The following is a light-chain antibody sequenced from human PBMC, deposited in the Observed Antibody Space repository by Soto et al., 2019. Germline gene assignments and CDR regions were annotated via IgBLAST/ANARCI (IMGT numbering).Light chain of an antibody. CDR1: QSVTTF. CDR2: DAS. V-gene: IGKV3-11*01. Sequence: EIVLTQSPATLSLSPGERATLSCRVSQSVTTFLAWYQQKPGQAPRLLIYDASHRATGIPARFSGSGSGTDLTLTISSLEPEDFAVSSCQQRSNWPLTFGGGTKVEMK. J-gene: IGKJ4*01. CDR3: QQRSNWPLT.